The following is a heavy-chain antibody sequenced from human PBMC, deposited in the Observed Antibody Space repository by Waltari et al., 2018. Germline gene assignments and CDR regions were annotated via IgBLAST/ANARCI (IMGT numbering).Heavy chain of an antibody. V-gene: IGHV3-23*03. CDR3: AKGWELL. J-gene: IGHJ4*02. CDR2: IYSGGST. CDR1: GFTFSSYA. Sequence: EVQLLESGGGLVQPGGSLRLSCAASGFTFSSYAMSWVRQAPGKGLEWVSVIYSGGSTYYADSVKGRFTISRDNSKNTLYLQMNSLRAEDTAVYYCAKGWELLWGQGTLVTVSS. D-gene: IGHD1-26*01.